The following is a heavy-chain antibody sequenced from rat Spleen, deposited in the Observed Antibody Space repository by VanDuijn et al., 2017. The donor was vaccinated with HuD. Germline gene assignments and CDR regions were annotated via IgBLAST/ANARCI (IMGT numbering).Heavy chain of an antibody. CDR2: INSAGTT. J-gene: IGHJ2*01. CDR1: GYSITSAYR. Sequence: VQLQESGPGLVKPSQSLSLTCSVTGYSITSAYRWNWIRQFPGNKLEWMGYINSAGTTNYNPSLKSRISITRDTSKNQFFLQLNSVTTEDTATYYCARWLFSPYFDYWGQGVMVTVSS. CDR3: ARWLFSPYFDY. V-gene: IGHV3-3*01. D-gene: IGHD1-12*03.